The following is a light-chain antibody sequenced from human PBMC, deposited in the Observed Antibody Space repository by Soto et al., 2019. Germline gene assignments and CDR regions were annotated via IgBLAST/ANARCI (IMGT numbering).Light chain of an antibody. V-gene: IGKV1-5*01. Sequence: DIQMTQSPSTLSASVGDRVTITCRASQSIRNWLAWYQQKPGKAPNLLIFDASSLQSGVPSRCSGSGSGTEFTRTISSLQPDDFATYDCQEYHSYTWTCGQGTKVDVK. CDR3: QEYHSYTWT. J-gene: IGKJ1*01. CDR2: DAS. CDR1: QSIRNW.